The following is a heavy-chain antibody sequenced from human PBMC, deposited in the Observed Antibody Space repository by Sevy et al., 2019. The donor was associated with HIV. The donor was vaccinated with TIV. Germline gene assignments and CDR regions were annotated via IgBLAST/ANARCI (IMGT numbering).Heavy chain of an antibody. D-gene: IGHD3-22*01. Sequence: ASVKVSCKASGYTFTGYYMHWVRQAPGQGLEWMGWINPNSGGTNYAQKFQGRVTMTRDTSISTAYMELSTLRSDDTAVYYCARSEDYYDSSGYSQPFDYWGQGTLVTVSS. CDR3: ARSEDYYDSSGYSQPFDY. CDR2: INPNSGGT. J-gene: IGHJ4*02. CDR1: GYTFTGYY. V-gene: IGHV1-2*02.